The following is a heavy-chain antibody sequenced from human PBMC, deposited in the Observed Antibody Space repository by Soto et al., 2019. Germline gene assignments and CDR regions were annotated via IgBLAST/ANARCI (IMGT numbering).Heavy chain of an antibody. CDR3: ARDLEYQPQYP. D-gene: IGHD2-2*01. J-gene: IGHJ5*02. Sequence: ASVKVSCKASGYTFNSYGISWVRQAPGQGLEWMGWISAYNGNTNYAQKVQGRVTMTTDTSTSTAYMELRSLRSDDTAVYYCARDLEYQPQYPWGQGTLVTISS. CDR2: ISAYNGNT. CDR1: GYTFNSYG. V-gene: IGHV1-18*04.